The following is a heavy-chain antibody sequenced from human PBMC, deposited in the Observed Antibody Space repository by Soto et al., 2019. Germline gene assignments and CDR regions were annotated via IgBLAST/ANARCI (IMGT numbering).Heavy chain of an antibody. Sequence: PGGSLRLSCVASGLTVSGKKYMAWVRQAPGKGLEWVSSISSSSSYIYYADSVKGRFTISRDNAKNSLYLQMNSLRAEDTAVYYFARDQGGRDGYGMDVWGQGSTVTVS. CDR2: ISSSSSYI. CDR1: GLTVSGKKY. CDR3: ARDQGGRDGYGMDV. V-gene: IGHV3-21*01. J-gene: IGHJ6*02.